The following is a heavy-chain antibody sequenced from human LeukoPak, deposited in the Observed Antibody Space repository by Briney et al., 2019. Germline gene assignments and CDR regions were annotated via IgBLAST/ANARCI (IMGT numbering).Heavy chain of an antibody. V-gene: IGHV3-30*03. Sequence: GRSLRLSCAASGFTFSSYGMHWVRQAPGKGLEWVAAISYDGSNKYYADSVKGRFTISRDNSKNTLYLQMNSLRAEDAAVYYCAEGYCSSTSCPPFDYWGQGTLVTVSS. D-gene: IGHD2-2*01. CDR1: GFTFSSYG. CDR3: AEGYCSSTSCPPFDY. J-gene: IGHJ4*02. CDR2: ISYDGSNK.